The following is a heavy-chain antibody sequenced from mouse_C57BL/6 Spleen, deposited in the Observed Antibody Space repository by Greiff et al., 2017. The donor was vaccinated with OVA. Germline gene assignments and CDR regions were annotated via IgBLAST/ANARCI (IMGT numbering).Heavy chain of an antibody. CDR3: ARSLTGTEAWFAY. Sequence: VQLKQPGAELVMPGASVKLSCKASGYTFTSYWMHWVKQRPGQGLEWIGEIDPSDSYTNYNPKFKGKSTLTVDKSSSTAYMQLSSLTSEDSAVYYCARSLTGTEAWFAYWGKGTLVTVSA. CDR1: GYTFTSYW. V-gene: IGHV1-69*01. J-gene: IGHJ3*01. D-gene: IGHD4-1*01. CDR2: IDPSDSYT.